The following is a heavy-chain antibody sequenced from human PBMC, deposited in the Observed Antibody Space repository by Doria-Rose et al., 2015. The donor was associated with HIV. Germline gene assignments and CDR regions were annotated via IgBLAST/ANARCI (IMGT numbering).Heavy chain of an antibody. Sequence: ESGPVLVKPTETLTLTCTVSGVSLSSPGMGVSWIRQPPGKALEWLANICSDDERSYNASLKSRLTISRVTSKSQVVLTMTDMDPVDTATYYCARIKSSRWYHKYYFDFWGQGTLVIVSA. J-gene: IGHJ4*02. CDR2: ICSDDER. CDR1: GVSLSSPGMG. CDR3: ARIKSSRWYHKYYFDF. V-gene: IGHV2-26*01. D-gene: IGHD6-13*01.